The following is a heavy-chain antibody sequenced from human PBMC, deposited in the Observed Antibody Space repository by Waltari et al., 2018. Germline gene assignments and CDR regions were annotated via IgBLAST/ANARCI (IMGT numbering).Heavy chain of an antibody. Sequence: QVQLQQWGAGLLKPSETLSLTCAVYGGSFSGYYWSWIRQPPGKGLEWIGEINHSGSTNYNPSLKSRFTISVDTSKNQFSLKLSSVTAADTAVYYCARQEYYYDSSGYYSPYYYYGMDVWGQGTTVTVSS. CDR3: ARQEYYYDSSGYYSPYYYYGMDV. D-gene: IGHD3-22*01. CDR2: INHSGST. CDR1: GGSFSGYY. V-gene: IGHV4-34*01. J-gene: IGHJ6*02.